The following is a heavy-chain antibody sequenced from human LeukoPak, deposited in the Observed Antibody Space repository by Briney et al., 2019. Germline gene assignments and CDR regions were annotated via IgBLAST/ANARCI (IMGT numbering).Heavy chain of an antibody. Sequence: GGSLRLSCAASGFTFGSYWMSWVRQAPGKGPEWVANINQGGAEQYYVDAVKGRFTISRDNDKNSLYLQMNSLRAEDTAMYYCARSPATGTTDYWGQGTLVTVSS. CDR3: ARSPATGTTDY. V-gene: IGHV3-7*01. CDR1: GFTFGSYW. CDR2: INQGGAEQ. D-gene: IGHD1-1*01. J-gene: IGHJ4*02.